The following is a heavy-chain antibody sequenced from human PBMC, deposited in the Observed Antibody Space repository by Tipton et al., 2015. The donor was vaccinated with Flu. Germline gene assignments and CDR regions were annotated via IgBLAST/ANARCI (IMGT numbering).Heavy chain of an antibody. CDR3: ARKRREDWYFDL. Sequence: VQLVQSGAEVKKPGESLKISCKGSGSTFSSYWIAWVRQMPGKGLEWMGIIYPDDSDTKYSPAFQGQVTISADSSIGTAYLQWSSLKSSDTAIYYCARKRREDWYFDLWGGGTLVSVSS. CDR2: IYPDDSDT. J-gene: IGHJ2*01. D-gene: IGHD1-1*01. CDR1: GSTFSSYW. V-gene: IGHV5-51*03.